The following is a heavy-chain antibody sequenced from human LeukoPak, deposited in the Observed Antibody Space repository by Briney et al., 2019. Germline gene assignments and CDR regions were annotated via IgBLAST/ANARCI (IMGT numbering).Heavy chain of an antibody. V-gene: IGHV4-34*01. J-gene: IGHJ4*02. CDR1: GGSFSGYY. CDR2: INHSGST. Sequence: SETLSLTCAVSGGSFSGYYWSWIRQPPGKGLEWIGEINHSGSTNYNPSLKSRVTISVDTSKNKFSLKLSSVTAADTAVYYCARSTVRDGRSGSYRTYYFDYWGQGTLVTVSS. D-gene: IGHD1-26*01. CDR3: ARSTVRDGRSGSYRTYYFDY.